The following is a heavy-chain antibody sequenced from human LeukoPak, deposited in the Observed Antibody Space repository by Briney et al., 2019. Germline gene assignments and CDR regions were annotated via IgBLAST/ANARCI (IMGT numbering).Heavy chain of an antibody. CDR3: ARDLGSYYSS. Sequence: GGSLRLSCAASGFTFSSYWMSWVRQAPGKGLEWVSSISSSSSYIYYADSVKGRFTISRDNAKNSLYLQMNSLRAEDTAVYYCARDLGSYYSSWGQGTLVTVSS. J-gene: IGHJ5*02. D-gene: IGHD1-26*01. CDR2: ISSSSSYI. V-gene: IGHV3-21*01. CDR1: GFTFSSYW.